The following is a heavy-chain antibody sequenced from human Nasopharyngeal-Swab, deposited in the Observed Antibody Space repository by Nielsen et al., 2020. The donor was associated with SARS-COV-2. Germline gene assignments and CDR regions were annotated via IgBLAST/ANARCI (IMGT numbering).Heavy chain of an antibody. CDR3: ARHYYDSSARVGGMDV. CDR2: IFPGSSDA. J-gene: IGHJ6*02. V-gene: IGHV5-51*01. D-gene: IGHD3-22*01. CDR1: GYGFSGYW. Sequence: KVSCKGSGYGFSGYWIGWVRQTPGRGLEYMGIIFPGSSDARYSPSFQGQVTISADKSISTAYLQWSSLKASDTAMYYCARHYYDSSARVGGMDVWGQGTTVTVSS.